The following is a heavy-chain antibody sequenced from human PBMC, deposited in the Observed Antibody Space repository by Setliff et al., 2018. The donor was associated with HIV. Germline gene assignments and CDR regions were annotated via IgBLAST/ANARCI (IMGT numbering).Heavy chain of an antibody. Sequence: ASETLSLTCTVSGGSISSYYWSWIRQPPGKGLEWIGYIYYSGSTNYNPSLKSRVTISVDTSKNQFSLKLSSVTAADTAVYYCARDRGYSYAFFDYWGQGTLVTVSS. V-gene: IGHV4-59*01. CDR3: ARDRGYSYAFFDY. D-gene: IGHD5-18*01. J-gene: IGHJ4*02. CDR2: IYYSGST. CDR1: GGSISSYY.